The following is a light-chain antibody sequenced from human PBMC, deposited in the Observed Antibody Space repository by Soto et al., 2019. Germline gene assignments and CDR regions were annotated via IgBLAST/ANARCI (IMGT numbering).Light chain of an antibody. Sequence: EVVLTQSRGTLSLSPAERATLSCRASKSVSNYVAWYQQKSGQPPRLLIYGASSRASGIPDRFSGSGSGTDFTLTISRVEPEDFALYYCQQYGSSLTFGLGTKVDIK. CDR1: KSVSNY. CDR3: QQYGSSLT. CDR2: GAS. J-gene: IGKJ1*01. V-gene: IGKV3-20*01.